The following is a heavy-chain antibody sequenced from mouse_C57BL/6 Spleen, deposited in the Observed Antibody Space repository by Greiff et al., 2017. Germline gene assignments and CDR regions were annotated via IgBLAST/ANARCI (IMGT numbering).Heavy chain of an antibody. CDR1: GFNIKNTY. CDR3: AAKDSSGLYYFDY. CDR2: IDPANGNT. J-gene: IGHJ2*01. V-gene: IGHV14-3*01. Sequence: VQLKQSVAELVRPGASVKLSCTASGFNIKNTYMHWVKQRPEQGLEWIGRIDPANGNTKYAPKFQGKATITADTSSNTAYLQLSSLTSEDTAIYYCAAKDSSGLYYFDYWGQGTTLTVSS. D-gene: IGHD3-2*02.